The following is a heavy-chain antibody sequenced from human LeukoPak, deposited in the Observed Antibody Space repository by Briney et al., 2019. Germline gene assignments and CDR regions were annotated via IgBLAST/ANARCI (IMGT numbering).Heavy chain of an antibody. CDR1: GFTFSSYS. V-gene: IGHV3-21*04. CDR3: AKQGRYCSGGSCYSNWFDP. CDR2: ISSSSSYI. J-gene: IGHJ5*02. Sequence: GGSLRLSCAASGFTFSSYSMNWVRQAPGKGLEWVSSISSSSSYIYYADSVKGRFTISRDNAKNSLYLQMNSLRAEDTAVYYCAKQGRYCSGGSCYSNWFDPWGQGTLVTVSS. D-gene: IGHD2-15*01.